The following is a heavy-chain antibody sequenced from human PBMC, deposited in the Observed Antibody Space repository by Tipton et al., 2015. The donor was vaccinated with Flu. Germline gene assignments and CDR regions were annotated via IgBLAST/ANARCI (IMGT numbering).Heavy chain of an antibody. V-gene: IGHV4-39*01. D-gene: IGHD6-13*01. CDR2: VFHRGRT. CDR1: GDSIISTDYY. J-gene: IGHJ4*02. Sequence: LRLSCTVSGDSIISTDYYWGWIRQAPGKALEWIGNVFHRGRTFYSPSLRSRVTISVDTSNNQFSLKLTSVTASDTAVYYCASSRIYSIPFDRWGQGTLVTVSS. CDR3: ASSRIYSIPFDR.